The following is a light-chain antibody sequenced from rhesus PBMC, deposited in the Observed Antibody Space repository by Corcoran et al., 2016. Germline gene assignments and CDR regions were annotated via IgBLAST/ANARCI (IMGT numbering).Light chain of an antibody. V-gene: IGKV3-10*01. CDR2: AAS. J-gene: IGKJ2*01. Sequence: QVILTQSPATLSLSPGERATLSCRASQSVGNFLAWYQQKPGQAPRLLIYAASNRATDIPDRFSGSVSGTDFALTISSLEPEDVGVYHCYQHSSGYSFGQGTKVEIK. CDR3: YQHSSGYS. CDR1: QSVGNF.